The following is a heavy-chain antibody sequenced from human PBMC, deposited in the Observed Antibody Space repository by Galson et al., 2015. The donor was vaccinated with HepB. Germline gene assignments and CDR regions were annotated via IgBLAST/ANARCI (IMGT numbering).Heavy chain of an antibody. Sequence: SVKVSCKASGYTFTSYAMHWVRQAPGQRLEWMGWINAGNGNTKYSQKFQGRVTITRDTSASTAYMELSSLRSEDTAVYYCARVWKYYYGSGSLGYWGQGTLVTVSS. CDR1: GYTFTSYA. D-gene: IGHD3-10*01. CDR2: INAGNGNT. J-gene: IGHJ4*02. CDR3: ARVWKYYYGSGSLGY. V-gene: IGHV1-3*01.